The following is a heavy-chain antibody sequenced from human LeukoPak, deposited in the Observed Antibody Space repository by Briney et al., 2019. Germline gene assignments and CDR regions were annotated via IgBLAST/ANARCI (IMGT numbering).Heavy chain of an antibody. D-gene: IGHD1-26*01. J-gene: IGHJ3*02. CDR3: ASPVGATTVRAFDI. Sequence: GGSLRLSCAASGFFFSDHYMDWVRQAPGKGEEWVGRTRNEANIYTTKYAASVKGRFTISRDDSKNSLYLQMNSLKTEDTAVYYCASPVGATTVRAFDIWGQGTMVTVSS. V-gene: IGHV3-72*01. CDR1: GFFFSDHY. CDR2: TRNEANIYTT.